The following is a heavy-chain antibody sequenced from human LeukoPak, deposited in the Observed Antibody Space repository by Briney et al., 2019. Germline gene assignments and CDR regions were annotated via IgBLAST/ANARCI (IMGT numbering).Heavy chain of an antibody. Sequence: GASVKVSCKASGYTFTSYGISWVRQAPGQGLEWMGWISAYNGNTNYAQKLQGGVTMTTDTSTSTAYMELRSLRSDDTAVYYCAREVDYYDTSDYFPLGYWGQGTLVTVSS. CDR3: AREVDYYDTSDYFPLGY. J-gene: IGHJ4*02. D-gene: IGHD3-22*01. V-gene: IGHV1-18*01. CDR1: GYTFTSYG. CDR2: ISAYNGNT.